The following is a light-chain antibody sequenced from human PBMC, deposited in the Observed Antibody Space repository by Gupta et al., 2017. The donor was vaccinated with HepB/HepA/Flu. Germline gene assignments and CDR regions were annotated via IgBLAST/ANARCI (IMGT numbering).Light chain of an antibody. CDR1: QSVSSSY. CDR3: QQFGSSPPQT. Sequence: EIVLTQSPGTLSLSPGERATVSCRASQSVSSSYSAWHQQKLGQSPRLLIYGASNRATGTPDRFSGSGSGIDFTLTMSRLEPEDLAVSYCQQFGSSPPQTFGQGTKVEIK. J-gene: IGKJ1*01. V-gene: IGKV3-20*01. CDR2: GAS.